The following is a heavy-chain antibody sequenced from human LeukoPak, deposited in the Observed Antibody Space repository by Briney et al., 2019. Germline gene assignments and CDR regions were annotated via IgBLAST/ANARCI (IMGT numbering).Heavy chain of an antibody. Sequence: SETLSLTCTVSGGSISSSSYYWGWIRQPPGTGLEWIGSIYYSGSTYYNPSLKSRVTISVDTSKNQFSLKLSSVTAADTAVYYCARVGYYYGSGSYYPLDYWGQGTLVTVSS. CDR1: GGSISSSSYY. D-gene: IGHD3-10*01. J-gene: IGHJ4*02. V-gene: IGHV4-39*07. CDR2: IYYSGST. CDR3: ARVGYYYGSGSYYPLDY.